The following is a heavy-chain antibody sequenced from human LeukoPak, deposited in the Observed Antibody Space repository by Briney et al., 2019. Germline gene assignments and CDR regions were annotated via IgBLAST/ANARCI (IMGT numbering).Heavy chain of an antibody. CDR2: ISYDGSNK. V-gene: IGHV3-30*04. J-gene: IGHJ6*02. CDR3: ARGRGIRLWSLVLGKSGMDV. Sequence: GGSLRLSCAASGFTFSSYAMHWVRQAPGKGLEWVAVISYDGSNKYYADSVKGRFTISRDNSKNTLYLQMNSLRAEDTAVYYCARGRGIRLWSLVLGKSGMDVWGQGTTVTVSS. D-gene: IGHD5-18*01. CDR1: GFTFSSYA.